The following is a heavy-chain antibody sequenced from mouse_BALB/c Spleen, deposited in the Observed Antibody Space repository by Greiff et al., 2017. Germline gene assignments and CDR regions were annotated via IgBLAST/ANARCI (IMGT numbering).Heavy chain of an antibody. CDR1: GYSITSDYA. CDR2: ISYSGST. J-gene: IGHJ4*01. Sequence: VQLKESGPGLVKPSQSLSLTCTVTGYSITSDYAWNWIRQFPGNKLEWMGYISYSGSTSYNPSLKSRISITRDTSKNQFFLQLNSVTTEDTATYYCAREYGNYAMDYWGQGTSVTVSS. D-gene: IGHD2-10*02. V-gene: IGHV3-2*02. CDR3: AREYGNYAMDY.